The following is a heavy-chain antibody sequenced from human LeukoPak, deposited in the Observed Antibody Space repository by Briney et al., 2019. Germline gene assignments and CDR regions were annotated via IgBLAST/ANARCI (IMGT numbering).Heavy chain of an antibody. Sequence: PSETLSLTCTVSGGSISSGSYYWSWIRQPAGKGLEWIGRIYTSGSTNYNPSLKSRVTISVDTSKNQFSLKLSSVTAADTAVYYCARDSSTQNWFGPWGQGTLVTVSS. CDR3: ARDSSTQNWFGP. V-gene: IGHV4-61*02. D-gene: IGHD2-2*01. CDR2: IYTSGST. J-gene: IGHJ5*02. CDR1: GGSISSGSYY.